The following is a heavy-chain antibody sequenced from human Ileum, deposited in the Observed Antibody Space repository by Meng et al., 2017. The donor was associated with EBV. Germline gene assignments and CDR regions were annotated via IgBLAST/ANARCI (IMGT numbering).Heavy chain of an antibody. Sequence: QLQPAGCGSGPAKPSGTRALTCTVPGDSISSDIWWSWVRQPPGKGLGWIGKVYHRGNTNYNPSLKSRVDISVDKSKNQFYQSLCSVTAADTAVYYCGRDQGRELINHWGQGTLVTVSS. CDR2: VYHRGNT. CDR1: GDSISSDIW. V-gene: IGHV4-4*02. D-gene: IGHD1-7*01. J-gene: IGHJ4*02. CDR3: GRDQGRELINH.